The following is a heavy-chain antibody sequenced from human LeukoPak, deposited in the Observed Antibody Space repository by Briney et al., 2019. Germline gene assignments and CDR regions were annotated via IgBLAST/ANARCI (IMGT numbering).Heavy chain of an antibody. Sequence: ASVKVSCKASGYTFTSYDINWVRQATGQGLEWMGWMNPNSGNTGYAQKFQGRVTMTRNTSISTAYMELSSLRSEDTAVYYCARGAGYCGSTSCSLGYWGQGTLVTVSS. CDR2: MNPNSGNT. CDR1: GYTFTSYD. D-gene: IGHD2-2*01. V-gene: IGHV1-8*01. CDR3: ARGAGYCGSTSCSLGY. J-gene: IGHJ4*02.